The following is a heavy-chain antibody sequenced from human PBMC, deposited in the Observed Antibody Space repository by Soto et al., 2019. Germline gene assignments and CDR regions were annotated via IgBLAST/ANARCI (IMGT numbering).Heavy chain of an antibody. Sequence: QVQLVQSGAEVKKPGSSVKVSCKASGGTFSSYAISWVRQAPGQGLEWMGGIIPIFGTANYAQKFQGRVTITADESTSTAYMELSSLRSEDTAVYYCARVRLEQLVRPVVTAIPNYYYYGMDVWGQGTTVTVSS. J-gene: IGHJ6*02. CDR2: IIPIFGTA. V-gene: IGHV1-69*01. CDR3: ARVRLEQLVRPVVTAIPNYYYYGMDV. CDR1: GGTFSSYA. D-gene: IGHD2-21*02.